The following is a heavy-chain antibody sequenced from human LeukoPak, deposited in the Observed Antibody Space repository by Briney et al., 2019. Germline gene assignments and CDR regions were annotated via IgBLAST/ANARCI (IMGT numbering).Heavy chain of an antibody. CDR3: ARGTIFGVVSESY. J-gene: IGHJ4*02. V-gene: IGHV1-69*05. CDR1: GGTFSSYA. D-gene: IGHD3-3*01. CDR2: IIPIFGTA. Sequence: SVKVSCKASGGTFSSYAINWVRQDPGQGLEWMGGIIPIFGTANYAQKLQGRVTMTTDTSTSTAYMELRSLRSDDTAVYYCARGTIFGVVSESYWGQGTLVTVSS.